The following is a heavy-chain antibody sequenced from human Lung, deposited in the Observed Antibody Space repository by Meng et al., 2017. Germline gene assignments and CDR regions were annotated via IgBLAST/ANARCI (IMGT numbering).Heavy chain of an antibody. Sequence: QVQLLQLCSVLSKPSETLYLTCVVSGGSCSDYYWSCIRQPPGKGLEWIGEINHSGSTNYNPSLESRATISVDTSQNNLSLKLSSVTAADSAVYYCARGPTTMAHDFDYWGQGTLVTVSS. V-gene: IGHV4-34*01. J-gene: IGHJ4*02. CDR2: INHSGST. D-gene: IGHD4-11*01. CDR3: ARGPTTMAHDFDY. CDR1: GGSCSDYY.